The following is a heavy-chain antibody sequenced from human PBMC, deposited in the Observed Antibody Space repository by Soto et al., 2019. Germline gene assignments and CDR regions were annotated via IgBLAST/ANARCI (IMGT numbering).Heavy chain of an antibody. D-gene: IGHD2-15*01. CDR3: AREGPCSSGSCAFYDHDYFGMDV. CDR2: ISTYNDNT. CDR1: GYSFSRYG. J-gene: IGHJ6*02. V-gene: IGHV1-18*01. Sequence: ASVKVSCKASGYSFSRYGISWVRQAPGQGLEWMGWISTYNDNTKYGKKFQGRVTMTTDTTTSTVYMELRSLTPDDTGVYYCAREGPCSSGSCAFYDHDYFGMDVWGQGTTVTASS.